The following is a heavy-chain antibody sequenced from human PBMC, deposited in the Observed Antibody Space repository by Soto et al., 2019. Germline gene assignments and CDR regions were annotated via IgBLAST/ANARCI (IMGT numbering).Heavy chain of an antibody. CDR3: ARGDYGDYVCAFDI. V-gene: IGHV4-30-2*01. D-gene: IGHD4-17*01. Sequence: SETLSLTCAVSGGSISSGGYSWSWIRQPPGKGLEWIGYIYHSGSTYYNPSLKSRVTISVDRSKNQFSLKLSSVTAADTAFYYCARGDYGDYVCAFDIWGQGTMVPGSS. J-gene: IGHJ3*02. CDR2: IYHSGST. CDR1: GGSISSGGYS.